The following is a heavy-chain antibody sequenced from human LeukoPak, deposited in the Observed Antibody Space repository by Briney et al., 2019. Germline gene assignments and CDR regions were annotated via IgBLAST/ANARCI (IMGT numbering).Heavy chain of an antibody. CDR1: GFTFSSYS. CDR3: ARARKRYSYYSSGYYYYFDY. V-gene: IGHV3-48*02. J-gene: IGHJ4*02. D-gene: IGHD3-22*01. Sequence: GGSLRLSCAASGFTFSSYSMNWVRQAPGKGLEWVSYISSSSSTIYYADSVKGRFTISRDNAKNSLYLQMNSLRDEDTAVYYCARARKRYSYYSSGYYYYFDYWGQGTLVTVFS. CDR2: ISSSSSTI.